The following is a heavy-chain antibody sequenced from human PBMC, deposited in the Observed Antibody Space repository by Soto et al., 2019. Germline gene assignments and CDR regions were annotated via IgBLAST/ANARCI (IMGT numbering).Heavy chain of an antibody. CDR2: ISYDGSNK. CDR1: GFTFSSYA. CDR3: ARPLWRDDYNGGYFDL. D-gene: IGHD4-4*01. Sequence: QVQLVESGGGVVQPGRSLRLSCAASGFTFSSYAMHWVRQAPGKGLEWVAVISYDGSNKDYADSVKGRFTISRDNSKKTLYLQMNSLRAEDTAVYYCARPLWRDDYNGGYFDLWGRGTLVTVSS. J-gene: IGHJ2*01. V-gene: IGHV3-30-3*01.